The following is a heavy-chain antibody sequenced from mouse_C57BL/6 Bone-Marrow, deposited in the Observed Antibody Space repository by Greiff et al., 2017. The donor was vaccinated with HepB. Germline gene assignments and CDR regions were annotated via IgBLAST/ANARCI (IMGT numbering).Heavy chain of an antibody. V-gene: IGHV3-6*01. CDR3: ARDPVYYYGRAVFDY. J-gene: IGHJ2*01. CDR1: GYSITSGYY. CDR2: ISYDGSN. Sequence: EVKLQESGPGLVKPSQSLSLTCSVTGYSITSGYYWNWIRQFPGNKLEWMGYISYDGSNNSNPSLKNRISITRETSKNQFFLKLNSVTTEDTATYYCARDPVYYYGRAVFDYWGQGTTLTVSS. D-gene: IGHD1-1*01.